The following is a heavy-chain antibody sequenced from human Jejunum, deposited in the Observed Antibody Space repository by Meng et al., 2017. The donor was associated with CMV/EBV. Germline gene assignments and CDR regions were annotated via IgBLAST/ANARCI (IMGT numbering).Heavy chain of an antibody. Sequence: SGFTFSTYWMHWVRQAPGKGLGWVSRIRGDGISTTYADSVKGRFTISRDNAKNTLYLQMNSLRAEDTAVYYCTRRGSITGATSGFDYWGQGTLVTVSS. J-gene: IGHJ4*02. CDR2: IRGDGIST. D-gene: IGHD1-20*01. V-gene: IGHV3-74*01. CDR3: TRRGSITGATSGFDY. CDR1: GFTFSTYW.